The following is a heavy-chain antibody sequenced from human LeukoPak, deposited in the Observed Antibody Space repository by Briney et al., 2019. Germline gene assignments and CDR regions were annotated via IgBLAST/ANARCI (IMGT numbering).Heavy chain of an antibody. D-gene: IGHD3-10*01. V-gene: IGHV4-30-2*01. J-gene: IGHJ5*02. CDR1: GGSISSGGYS. Sequence: SETLSLTCAVSGGSISSGGYSWSWIRQPPGKGLEWIGYIYHSGSTYYNPSLKSRVTISVDRSKNQFSLKLSSVTAADTAVYYCARGAYYYDSGGNNWFDPWGQGTLVTVSS. CDR3: ARGAYYYDSGGNNWFDP. CDR2: IYHSGST.